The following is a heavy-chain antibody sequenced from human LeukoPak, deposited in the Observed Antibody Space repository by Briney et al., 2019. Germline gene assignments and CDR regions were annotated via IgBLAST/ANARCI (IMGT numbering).Heavy chain of an antibody. V-gene: IGHV3-7*04. CDR3: AGGRQLSL. Sequence: GGALRHSCAASGVTFRTFWMTWGRQAPGEGLEWVANIDQGGSEKYFGDSMKGRFTISRDNAENSLYLQMTSLRAEDTAVYYCAGGRQLSLWGQGTLVTVSS. CDR2: IDQGGSEK. CDR1: GVTFRTFW. J-gene: IGHJ4*02.